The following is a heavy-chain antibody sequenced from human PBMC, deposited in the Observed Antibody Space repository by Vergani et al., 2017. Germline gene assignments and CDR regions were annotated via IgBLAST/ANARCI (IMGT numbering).Heavy chain of an antibody. CDR2: ISGSGGST. V-gene: IGHV3-23*01. CDR1: GFTFSSYA. CDR3: AKTRRXCSSTSCYTGWFHS. D-gene: IGHD2-2*02. J-gene: IGHJ5*01. Sequence: EVQLLESGGGLVQPGGSLRLSCAASGFTFSSYAMSLVRQAPGKGLAWVSAISGSGGSTYYADSVEGRLTISRDKSKNTLYLQMNSLRAEDTAVYYCAKTRRXCSSTSCYTGWFHSWGQGTLVTVSS.